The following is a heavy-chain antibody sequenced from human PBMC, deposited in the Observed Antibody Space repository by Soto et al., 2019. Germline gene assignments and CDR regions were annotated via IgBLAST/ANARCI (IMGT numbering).Heavy chain of an antibody. V-gene: IGHV3-33*01. J-gene: IGHJ4*02. CDR3: ARDHYYDSSGYYYGGSSDY. CDR2: IWYDGSNK. CDR1: GFTFSSYG. D-gene: IGHD3-22*01. Sequence: GGSLRLSCAASGFTFSSYGMHWVRQAPGKGLEWVAVIWYDGSNKYYADSVKGRFTISRDNSKNTLYLQMNSLRAEDTAVYYCARDHYYDSSGYYYGGSSDYWGQGTLVTVSS.